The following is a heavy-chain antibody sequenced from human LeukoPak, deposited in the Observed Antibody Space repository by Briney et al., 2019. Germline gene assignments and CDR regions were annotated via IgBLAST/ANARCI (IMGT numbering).Heavy chain of an antibody. CDR1: GGSISSGGYY. J-gene: IGHJ1*01. D-gene: IGHD5-24*01. CDR3: ARLGDGYNLGYFQY. V-gene: IGHV4-39*01. CDR2: IDYSGST. Sequence: PSQTLSLTCTVSGGSISSGGYYWGWIRQPPGKGLEWMGSIDYSGSTYYNPSLKSRVTISVDTSKNQFSLKLSSVTAADTAVFYCARLGDGYNLGYFQYWGQGTLVTVSS.